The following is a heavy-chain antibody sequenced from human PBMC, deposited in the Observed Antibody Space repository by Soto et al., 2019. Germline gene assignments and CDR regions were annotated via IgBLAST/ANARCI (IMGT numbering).Heavy chain of an antibody. D-gene: IGHD2-15*01. V-gene: IGHV1-69*08. Sequence: QVQLVQSGAEVKKPGSSVKVSCKASGGTFTSDTIIWVRQAPGQGLEWMGRIIPILGLANYAQKFKGTVTMTADKSTSTAAMELSSLRSEDTAVYYCAREATCSGGSCYAGDYWYFDLWGRGTLVTVSS. CDR3: AREATCSGGSCYAGDYWYFDL. J-gene: IGHJ2*01. CDR1: GGTFTSDT. CDR2: IIPILGLA.